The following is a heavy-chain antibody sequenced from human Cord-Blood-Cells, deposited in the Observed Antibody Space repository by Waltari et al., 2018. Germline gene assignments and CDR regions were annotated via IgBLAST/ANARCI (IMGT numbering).Heavy chain of an antibody. J-gene: IGHJ4*02. CDR2: IKQDGSEK. Sequence: EVQLVESGGGLVQPGGSLRLSCAASGFTFRRSCMSWVRQAPGKGLEWVANIKQDGSEKYYVDSVKGRFTISRDNAKNSLYLQMNSLRAEDTAVYYCARVGFGVCFDYWGQGTLVTVSS. CDR3: ARVGFGVCFDY. V-gene: IGHV3-7*01. D-gene: IGHD2-8*01. CDR1: GFTFRRSC.